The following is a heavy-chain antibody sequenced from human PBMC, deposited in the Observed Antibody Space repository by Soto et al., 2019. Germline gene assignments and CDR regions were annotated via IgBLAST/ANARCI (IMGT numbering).Heavy chain of an antibody. V-gene: IGHV1-3*01. CDR3: ARGHRMITFGGVIVPKYFDY. J-gene: IGHJ4*02. CDR1: GYAFTSYA. D-gene: IGHD3-16*02. Sequence: VASVKVSCKAAGYAFTSYAMHWGRQAPGQRLEWMGWINAGNGNTKYSQKFQGRVTITRDTSASTAYMELSSLRSEDTAVYYCARGHRMITFGGVIVPKYFDYWGQGTLVTVSS. CDR2: INAGNGNT.